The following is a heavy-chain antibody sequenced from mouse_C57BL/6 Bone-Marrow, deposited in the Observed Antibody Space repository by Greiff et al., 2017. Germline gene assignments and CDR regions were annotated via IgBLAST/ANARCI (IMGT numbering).Heavy chain of an antibody. Sequence: EVKLMESGGGLVQPGGSMKLSCAASGFTFSDAWMDWVRQSPEKGLEWVAEIRNKANNHATYYAESVKGRFTISRDDSKSSVYLQMNSLRAEDTCIYYCTSLFTLVVDYWGQGTTLTVSS. V-gene: IGHV6-6*01. CDR1: GFTFSDAW. J-gene: IGHJ2*01. CDR3: TSLFTLVVDY. D-gene: IGHD1-1*01. CDR2: IRNKANNHAT.